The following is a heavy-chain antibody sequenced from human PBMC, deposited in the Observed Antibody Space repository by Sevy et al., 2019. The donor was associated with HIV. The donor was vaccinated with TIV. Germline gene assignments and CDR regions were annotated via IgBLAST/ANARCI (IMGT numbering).Heavy chain of an antibody. CDR2: ISSTSSYI. CDR3: AREAQVVGVDLDF. D-gene: IGHD1-26*01. Sequence: GGSLRLSCAASGFTFSSHSMNWVRQAPGKGLEWVASISSTSSYIYHADSVKGRFTVSRDNAKNSLFLQMNTLRVEDTAVYYCAREAQVVGVDLDFWGQGTLVTVSS. J-gene: IGHJ4*02. V-gene: IGHV3-21*01. CDR1: GFTFSSHS.